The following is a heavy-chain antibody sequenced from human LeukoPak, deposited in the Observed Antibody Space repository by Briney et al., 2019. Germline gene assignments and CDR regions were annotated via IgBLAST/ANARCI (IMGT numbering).Heavy chain of an antibody. V-gene: IGHV1-46*01. Sequence: ASVKVSCKASGYTFTSYYMHWVRQAPGQGLEWMGIINPSGGSTSYAQKFQGRVTMTRDTSTSTVYMELSSLRSEDTAVYYCATPFGRSTSWGVRMYYMDVWGKGTTVTVSS. D-gene: IGHD2-2*01. J-gene: IGHJ6*03. CDR1: GYTFTSYY. CDR2: INPSGGST. CDR3: ATPFGRSTSWGVRMYYMDV.